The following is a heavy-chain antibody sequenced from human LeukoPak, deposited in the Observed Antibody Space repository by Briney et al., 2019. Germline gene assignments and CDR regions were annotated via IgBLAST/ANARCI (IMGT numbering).Heavy chain of an antibody. Sequence: SVKVSCKASGGTFSSYAISWVRQAPGQGLEWMGGIIRIFGTANYAQKFQGRVTITTDESTSTAYMELSSLRSEDTAVYYCARTSISYPNYYYYMDVWGKGTTVTVSS. J-gene: IGHJ6*03. CDR2: IIRIFGTA. CDR3: ARTSISYPNYYYYMDV. CDR1: GGTFSSYA. V-gene: IGHV1-69*05.